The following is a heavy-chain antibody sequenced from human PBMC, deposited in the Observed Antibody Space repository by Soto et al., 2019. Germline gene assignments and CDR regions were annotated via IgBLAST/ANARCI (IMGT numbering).Heavy chain of an antibody. V-gene: IGHV3-30*18. J-gene: IGHJ4*02. Sequence: GVSLRLSCAASGFTFSSYGMHWVRQSPGKGLEWVAVISYDGSNKYYADSVKGRFTISRDNSKNTLYLQMNSLRAEDTAVYYCAKDQGESGELSTAFAYWSQANLVTSAS. D-gene: IGHD3-16*02. CDR2: ISYDGSNK. CDR3: AKDQGESGELSTAFAY. CDR1: GFTFSSYG.